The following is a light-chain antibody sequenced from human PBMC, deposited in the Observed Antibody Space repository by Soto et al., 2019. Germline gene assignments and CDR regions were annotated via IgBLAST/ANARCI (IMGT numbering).Light chain of an antibody. CDR2: AAS. Sequence: DLQMTQSPSSLSASVGDRVTISCRASRDISDYVNWFQHKPGRVPKLLIYAASVLQSGVPGRFSCSGSESGTEYTLTISNLQPEDFGTYYCQQSYSPPLTFGGGTRVEIK. CDR3: QQSYSPPLT. CDR1: RDISDY. J-gene: IGKJ4*01. V-gene: IGKV1-39*01.